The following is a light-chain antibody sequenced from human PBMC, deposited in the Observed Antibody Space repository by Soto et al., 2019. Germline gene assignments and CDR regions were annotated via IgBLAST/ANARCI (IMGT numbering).Light chain of an antibody. CDR3: QQYYDLPWT. CDR2: WAS. CDR1: QSVFYSSNNKNY. J-gene: IGKJ1*01. V-gene: IGKV4-1*01. Sequence: DIVMTQSPDSLAVSLGERATINCKSSQSVFYSSNNKNYLAWYQQKPGQPPKLLIYWASTRESGVPDRFSGSGSGTYFTLTISSLQAEDVAVYYCQQYYDLPWTFGQGTKVEI.